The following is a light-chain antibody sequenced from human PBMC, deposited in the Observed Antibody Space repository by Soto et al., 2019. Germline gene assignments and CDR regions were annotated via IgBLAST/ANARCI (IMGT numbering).Light chain of an antibody. J-gene: IGLJ1*01. CDR2: EVT. V-gene: IGLV2-8*01. Sequence: QSALTQPPSASGSPGQSLTISCTGTNSGVGRYKFVSWYQQHPGKAPNLIIYEVTQRPSGVPDRFSASKSGNTASLTVSGLQAEDEADYYCSSYAGSKMGVFGTGTKATV. CDR3: SSYAGSKMGV. CDR1: NSGVGRYKF.